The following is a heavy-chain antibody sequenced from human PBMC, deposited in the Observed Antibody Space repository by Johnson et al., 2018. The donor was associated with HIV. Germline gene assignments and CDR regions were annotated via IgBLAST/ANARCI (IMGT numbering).Heavy chain of an antibody. D-gene: IGHD2-21*02. Sequence: VQLVESGGGVVQPGRSLRLSCAASGFIFSSYAMHWVRQAPGKGLEWVAVISYDGSNKYYADSVKGRFTISRDNSKNTLYLQVNSLKTEDTAVYYCARSPASRVGDSFAFDIWGQGTIVTVSS. CDR3: ARSPASRVGDSFAFDI. J-gene: IGHJ3*02. CDR1: GFIFSSYA. CDR2: ISYDGSNK. V-gene: IGHV3-30-3*01.